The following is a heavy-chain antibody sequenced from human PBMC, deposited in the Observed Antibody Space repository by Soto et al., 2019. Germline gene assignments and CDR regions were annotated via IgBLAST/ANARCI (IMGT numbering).Heavy chain of an antibody. D-gene: IGHD6-6*01. CDR2: LNTDESTI. CDR1: VFAFSGYW. J-gene: IGHJ4*02. Sequence: GGSLRLSCAGSVFAFSGYWMHWVRQAPGKGLVWVSRLNTDESTINYADSVKGRFTVSRDNAKNMLYLQMDSLRAEDTAVYYCVLFNSTSGFDYWGQGTLVTVSS. V-gene: IGHV3-74*01. CDR3: VLFNSTSGFDY.